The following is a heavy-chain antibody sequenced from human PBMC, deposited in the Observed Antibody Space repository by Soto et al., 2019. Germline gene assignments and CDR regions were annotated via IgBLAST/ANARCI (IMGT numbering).Heavy chain of an antibody. D-gene: IGHD3-10*01. CDR3: ARQMNRGVIFDY. CDR2: IIPIFGTT. Sequence: QVQLVQSGAEVRRPGSSVKVSCKTSGGIFSDYALSWVRQAPGQGLEWMGRIIPIFGTTIYAQKFHGRVTSTADEPTSTAFMELSSLRSEDTAVYYCARQMNRGVIFDYWGQGTLVNVSS. V-gene: IGHV1-69*01. J-gene: IGHJ4*02. CDR1: GGIFSDYA.